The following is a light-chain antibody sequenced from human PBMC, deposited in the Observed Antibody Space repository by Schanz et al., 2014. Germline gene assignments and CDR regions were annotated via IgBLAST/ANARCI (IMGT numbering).Light chain of an antibody. Sequence: DIQMTQSPSTLSASVGDRVTLTCRASQSISTWLAWYQQKPGKAPKLLIYAASSLQSGVPSRFSGSGSGTDFTLTISSLQPEDFATYYCQQTFTSLFGPPTEVELK. CDR3: QQTFTSL. V-gene: IGKV1-39*01. J-gene: IGKJ3*01. CDR2: AAS. CDR1: QSISTW.